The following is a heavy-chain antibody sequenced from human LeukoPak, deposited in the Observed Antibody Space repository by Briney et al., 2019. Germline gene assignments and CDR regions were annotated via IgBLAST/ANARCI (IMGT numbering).Heavy chain of an antibody. J-gene: IGHJ4*02. D-gene: IGHD7-27*01. CDR2: ISYDGSNK. V-gene: IGHV3-30*03. Sequence: GGSLRLSCADSGFTISSYGMHWVRQAPGKGLEWVAVISYDGSNKYYADSVKGRFTISRDNSKNTLYLQMNSLRAEDTAVYYCARKSTGENYFDYWGQGTLVTVSS. CDR3: ARKSTGENYFDY. CDR1: GFTISSYG.